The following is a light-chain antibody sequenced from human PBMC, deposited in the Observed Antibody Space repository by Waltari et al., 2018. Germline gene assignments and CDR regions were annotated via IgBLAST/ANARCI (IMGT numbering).Light chain of an antibody. CDR2: EGS. CDR1: SSAVGNSNF. V-gene: IGLV2-23*01. Sequence: QSALTQPASVSGSPGQSLTISCTGSSSAVGNSNFVSWYQQHPDEAPKLVIYEGSKRPSGISIRFSGSKSGNTASLTISRLQAEDEADYYCCSYAGSRTPWVFGGGTRVTVL. CDR3: CSYAGSRTPWV. J-gene: IGLJ3*02.